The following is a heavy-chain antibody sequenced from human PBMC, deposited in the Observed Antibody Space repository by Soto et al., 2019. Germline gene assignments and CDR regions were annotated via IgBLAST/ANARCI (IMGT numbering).Heavy chain of an antibody. CDR3: AKVLWELYYSHYAMDF. J-gene: IGHJ6*04. CDR1: GFTFRSYG. V-gene: IGHV3-30*18. CDR2: ISYDGSNK. D-gene: IGHD1-26*01. Sequence: GGSLRLSCAASGFTFRSYGMHWVRQAPGKGLEWVAVISYDGSNKYYADSVKGRFTISRDNSKNTLYLQMNSLRAEDTAVYYCAKVLWELYYSHYAMDFWCKGPTVTVST.